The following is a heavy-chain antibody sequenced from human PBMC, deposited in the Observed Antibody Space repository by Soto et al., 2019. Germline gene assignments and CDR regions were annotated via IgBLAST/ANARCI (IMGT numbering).Heavy chain of an antibody. Sequence: QVQLVQSGAEVKKPGSSVKVSCKASGGTFSSYAISWVRQAPGQGLEWMGGIIPIFGTANYAQKFQGRVTITADKSTSTAYMDLRSLRSEDTAVYYCARVYYYDSSGYYNYFDYWGQGTLVTVSS. V-gene: IGHV1-69*06. D-gene: IGHD3-22*01. J-gene: IGHJ4*02. CDR1: GGTFSSYA. CDR3: ARVYYYDSSGYYNYFDY. CDR2: IIPIFGTA.